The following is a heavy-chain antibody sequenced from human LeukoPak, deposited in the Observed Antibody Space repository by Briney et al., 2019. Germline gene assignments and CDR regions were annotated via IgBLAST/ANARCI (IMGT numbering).Heavy chain of an antibody. CDR3: ARQVGSVVLEWLPTSSYWYFDP. V-gene: IGHV4-38-2*01. CDR1: GYSISSGYY. Sequence: PSETLSLTCAVSGYSISSGYYWGWIRQPPGKGLEWIGSIYHSGSTYYNPSLKSRVTISVDTSKNQFSLKLSSVTAADTAVYYCARQVGSVVLEWLPTSSYWYFDPWGRGTLVTVSS. CDR2: IYHSGST. J-gene: IGHJ2*01. D-gene: IGHD3-3*01.